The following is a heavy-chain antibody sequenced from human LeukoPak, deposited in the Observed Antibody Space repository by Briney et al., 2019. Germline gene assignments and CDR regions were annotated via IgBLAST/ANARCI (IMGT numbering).Heavy chain of an antibody. CDR1: GESLNGHY. Sequence: PSETLSLTCAVYGESLNGHYWSWIRQSPGKGLGWIGEGSERGGTKFNPSLKSRATISADTSKSQFSLKLSSVTAADTAVYHCAKNGQSGFSFDPWGRGTLVTVSS. V-gene: IGHV4-34*01. D-gene: IGHD1-26*01. J-gene: IGHJ5*02. CDR2: GSERGGT. CDR3: AKNGQSGFSFDP.